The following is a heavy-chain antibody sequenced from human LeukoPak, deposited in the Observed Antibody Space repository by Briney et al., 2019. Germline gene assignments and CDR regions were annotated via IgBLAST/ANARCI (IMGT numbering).Heavy chain of an antibody. CDR3: ATLRYGSGSYYADY. D-gene: IGHD3-10*01. CDR1: GFTFRNYG. V-gene: IGHV3-30*03. J-gene: IGHJ4*02. Sequence: GGSLRLSCAASGFTFRNYGMHWVRQAPGKGLEWVSIISYDGSDKYYADSVKGRFTISRDNSQSTLYLQMNSLRTEDTAIYFCATLRYGSGSYYADYWGQGTQVTVSS. CDR2: ISYDGSDK.